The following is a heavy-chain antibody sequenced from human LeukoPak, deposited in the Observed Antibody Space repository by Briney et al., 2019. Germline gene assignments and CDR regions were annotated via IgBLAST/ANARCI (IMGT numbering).Heavy chain of an antibody. CDR3: ARDDKAPTNFWSGYYTYYYYGMDV. J-gene: IGHJ6*02. D-gene: IGHD3-3*01. CDR2: ISAYNGNT. V-gene: IGHV1-18*01. Sequence: GASVKVSCKASGYTFTSYGISWVRQAPGQGLEWMGWISAYNGNTNYAQKLQGRVTMTTDTSTSTAYMELRSLRSDDTAVYYCARDDKAPTNFWSGYYTYYYYGMDVWGQGTTVTVSS. CDR1: GYTFTSYG.